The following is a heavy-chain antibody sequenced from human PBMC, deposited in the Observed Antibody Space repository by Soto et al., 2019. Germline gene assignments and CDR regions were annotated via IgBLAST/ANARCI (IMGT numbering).Heavy chain of an antibody. CDR2: INHSGST. Sequence: PSETLSLTCAVYGGSFSGYYWTWIRQPPGTGLEWIGEINHSGSTNYNPSLKSRVTISVDTSKNQFSLKLTSVTAADTAVYYCARANPYYDSSGHNWFDPWGQGTLVTVS. CDR1: GGSFSGYY. V-gene: IGHV4-34*01. J-gene: IGHJ5*02. D-gene: IGHD3-22*01. CDR3: ARANPYYDSSGHNWFDP.